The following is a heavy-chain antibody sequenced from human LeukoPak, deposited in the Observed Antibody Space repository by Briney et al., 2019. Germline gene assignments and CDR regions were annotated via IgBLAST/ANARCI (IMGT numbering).Heavy chain of an antibody. D-gene: IGHD1-26*01. V-gene: IGHV4-39*07. CDR2: IYYSGST. CDR1: GGSISSSSYY. Sequence: SETLSLTCTVSGGSISSSSYYWGWIRQPPGKGLEWIGSIYYSGSTNYNPSLKSRVTISVDTSKNQFSLKLSSVTAADTAVYYCARVYGGSYYFDYWGQGTLVTVSS. J-gene: IGHJ4*02. CDR3: ARVYGGSYYFDY.